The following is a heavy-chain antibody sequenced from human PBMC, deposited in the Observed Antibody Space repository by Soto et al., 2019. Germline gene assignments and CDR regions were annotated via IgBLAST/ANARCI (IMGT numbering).Heavy chain of an antibody. Sequence: GGSLRLSCAGYGFKFSNYAIHWVRRAPGKGLEWVAVVSYDGRNKYYADSVKGRFSISGDNSKNMLFLEMNSLRAEDTAVYYCARDRGGYSFFDCWGQGALVTVSS. CDR2: VSYDGRNK. CDR3: ARDRGGYSFFDC. J-gene: IGHJ4*02. D-gene: IGHD3-16*01. CDR1: GFKFSNYA. V-gene: IGHV3-30*04.